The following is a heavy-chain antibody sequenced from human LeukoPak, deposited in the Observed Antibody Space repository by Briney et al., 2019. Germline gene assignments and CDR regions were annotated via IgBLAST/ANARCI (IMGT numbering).Heavy chain of an antibody. CDR2: INHSGST. J-gene: IGHJ4*02. CDR3: ARSAYSSSWYSFDY. CDR1: GGSFSGYY. V-gene: IGHV4-34*01. Sequence: SETLSLTCAVYGGSFSGYYWSWIRQPPGKGLEWIGEINHSGSTNYNPSLKSRVTISVDTSKNQFSLKLSSVSAADTAVYYWARSAYSSSWYSFDYWGQGTLVTVSS. D-gene: IGHD6-13*01.